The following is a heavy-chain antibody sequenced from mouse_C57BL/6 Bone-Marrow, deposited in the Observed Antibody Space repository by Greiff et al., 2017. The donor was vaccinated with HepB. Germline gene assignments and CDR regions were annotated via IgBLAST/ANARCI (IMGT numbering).Heavy chain of an antibody. J-gene: IGHJ4*01. CDR2: IDPSDSYT. V-gene: IGHV1-69*01. Sequence: VKLQQPGAELVMPGASVKLSCKASGYTFTSYWMHWVKQRPGQGLEWIGDIDPSDSYTNYNQKFKGKSTLTVDKSSSTAYMQLSSLTSEDSAVYYCALYYSNYVDCWGQGTSVTDSS. CDR3: ALYYSNYVDC. D-gene: IGHD2-5*01. CDR1: GYTFTSYW.